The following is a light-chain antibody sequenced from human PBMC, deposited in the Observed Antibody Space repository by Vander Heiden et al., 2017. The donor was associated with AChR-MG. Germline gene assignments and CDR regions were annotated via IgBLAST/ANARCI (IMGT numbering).Light chain of an antibody. Sequence: EIVLTQSPATLSVSPGETATLSCRASQSVSISLASYQQRPGQAPRLLIYDAIYSASGIPPRFSGSGSGADFTLTISSLEPEDFAVSFCQQRCDWGRTFGQGTKVEI. CDR3: QQRCDWGRT. V-gene: IGKV3-11*01. CDR1: QSVSIS. J-gene: IGKJ1*01. CDR2: DAI.